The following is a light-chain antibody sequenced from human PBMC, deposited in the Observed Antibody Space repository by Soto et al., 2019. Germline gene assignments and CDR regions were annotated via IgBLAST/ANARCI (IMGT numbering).Light chain of an antibody. CDR1: QVISTS. J-gene: IGKJ5*01. V-gene: IGKV1-39*01. Sequence: GESVTITCRASQVISTSLAWYQVKPGKAPKLLIYAASSLQRGVPSRFSGSGFGTDFTLTIRSLQPEDFATYYCQQNYSPPPITFGQGTRREIK. CDR3: QQNYSPPPIT. CDR2: AAS.